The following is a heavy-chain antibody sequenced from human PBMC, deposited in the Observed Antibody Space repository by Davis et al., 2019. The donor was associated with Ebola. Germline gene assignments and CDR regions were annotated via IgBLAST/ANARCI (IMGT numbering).Heavy chain of an antibody. J-gene: IGHJ4*02. CDR3: ARHRGEYYYDSSGYYQLPGCFDY. CDR1: GGSISGYY. CDR2: IYHSGTT. D-gene: IGHD3-22*01. V-gene: IGHV4-59*08. Sequence: SETLSLTCTVSGGSISGYYWSWIRQPPGKGLEWIGYIYHSGTTNYNPSLRSRVTISLDTSKTQFSLKLSSVTAADTAVYYCARHRGEYYYDSSGYYQLPGCFDYWGQGTLVTVSS.